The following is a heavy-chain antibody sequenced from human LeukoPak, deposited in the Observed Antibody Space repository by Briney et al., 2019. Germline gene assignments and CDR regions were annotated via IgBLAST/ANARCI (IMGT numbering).Heavy chain of an antibody. CDR2: ISWNSGSI. J-gene: IGHJ6*03. Sequence: GGSLRLSCAASGFTFDDYAMHWVRQAPGKGLEWVSGISWNSGSIGYADSVKGRFTISRDNAKNSLYLQMNSLRAEDTAVYYCATTHLRSSSWYQPYYYYYMDVWGKGTTVTVSS. V-gene: IGHV3-9*01. D-gene: IGHD6-13*01. CDR1: GFTFDDYA. CDR3: ATTHLRSSSWYQPYYYYYMDV.